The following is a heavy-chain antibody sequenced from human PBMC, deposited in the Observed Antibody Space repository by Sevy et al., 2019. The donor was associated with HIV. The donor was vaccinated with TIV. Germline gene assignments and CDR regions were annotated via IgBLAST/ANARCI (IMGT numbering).Heavy chain of an antibody. D-gene: IGHD2-8*02. CDR1: GFPFSSYA. CDR3: AKRRVQSGLSGGGANYGMDV. Sequence: GGSLRLSCAASGFPFSSYAMSWVRQAPGRGLEWVSTLIGGGRRKYYADSVTGRFIISRDNSRKTLKLKMNSLRDEDTAIYYCAKRRVQSGLSGGGANYGMDVCGRGTTVTVSS. J-gene: IGHJ6*02. V-gene: IGHV3-23*01. CDR2: LIGGGRRK.